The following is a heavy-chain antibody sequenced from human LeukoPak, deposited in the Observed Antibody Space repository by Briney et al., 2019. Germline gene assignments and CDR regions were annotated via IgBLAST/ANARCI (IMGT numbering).Heavy chain of an antibody. CDR3: ARDQEVFDY. J-gene: IGHJ4*02. CDR2: VYPRDGST. CDR1: GYSFTSNY. V-gene: IGHV1-46*01. Sequence: ASVKVSCKASGYSFTSNYIHWVRQAPGQGLEWMGMVYPRDGSTSYAQKFQGRVTVTRDTSTSTVHMELSGLRSEDTAVYCCARDQEVFDYWGQGTLVTVSS.